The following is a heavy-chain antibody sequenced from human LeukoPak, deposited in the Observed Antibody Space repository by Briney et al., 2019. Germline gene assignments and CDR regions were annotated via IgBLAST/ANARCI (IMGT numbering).Heavy chain of an antibody. D-gene: IGHD1-26*01. Sequence: GGSLRLSCAASGFTFSSYSMNWVRQAPGKGLEWVSSISSSSSYIYYADSVKGRFTISRDNAKNTLYLQMNSLRAEDTAVYYCARFHLGGSYEPFDYWGQGTLVTVSS. CDR3: ARFHLGGSYEPFDY. J-gene: IGHJ4*02. V-gene: IGHV3-21*01. CDR2: ISSSSSYI. CDR1: GFTFSSYS.